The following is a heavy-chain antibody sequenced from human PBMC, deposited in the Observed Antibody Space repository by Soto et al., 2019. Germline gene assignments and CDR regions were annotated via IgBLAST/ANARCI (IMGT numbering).Heavy chain of an antibody. V-gene: IGHV1-69*02. J-gene: IGHJ4*02. CDR3: AIHYYDSSGYYNPFDY. CDR1: GGTFSSYT. Sequence: GASVKVSCKASGGTFSSYTISWVRQAPGQGLEWMGRIIPILGIANYAQKFQGRVTITADKSTSTAYMELSSLRSEDTAVYYCAIHYYDSSGYYNPFDYWGQGTLVTVSS. D-gene: IGHD3-22*01. CDR2: IIPILGIA.